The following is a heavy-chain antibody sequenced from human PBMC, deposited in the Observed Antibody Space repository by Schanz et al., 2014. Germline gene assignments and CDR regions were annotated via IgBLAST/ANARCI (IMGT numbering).Heavy chain of an antibody. V-gene: IGHV1-3*04. Sequence: QVQLVQSGAEVKKPGASVKVSCQASGYTFAGHAVHWVRQAPGQGPEWVGWIHTGSGNTKYSQKLEGRVTITRDTSASIVYMELSSLRSEDTAMYYCVTEKRMESGTWAKAFDIWGQGTWVTVSS. CDR2: IHTGSGNT. CDR3: VTEKRMESGTWAKAFDI. D-gene: IGHD3-3*01. J-gene: IGHJ3*02. CDR1: GYTFAGHA.